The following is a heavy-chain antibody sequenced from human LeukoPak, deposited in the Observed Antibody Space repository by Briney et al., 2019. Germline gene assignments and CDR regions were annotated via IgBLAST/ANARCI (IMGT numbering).Heavy chain of an antibody. V-gene: IGHV3-21*01. CDR3: ARDSPSDWVL. CDR2: LSYDISYL. J-gene: IGHJ4*02. D-gene: IGHD2-21*01. Sequence: GGSLRLSCVVSVFTFSSYPMIWVRQAPGKGLEWVSTLSYDISYLYYADSVKGRFTISRDDAKNALYLQMDSLRAEDTAVYYCARDSPSDWVLWGQGTVVTVPS. CDR1: VFTFSSYP.